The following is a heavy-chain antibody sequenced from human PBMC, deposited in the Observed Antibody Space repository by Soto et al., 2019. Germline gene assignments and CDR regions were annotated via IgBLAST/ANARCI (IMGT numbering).Heavy chain of an antibody. Sequence: EVQLVESGGGLVKPGGSLRLSCAASGFTFRGYSMNWVRQAPGNGLEWVSSISSSSSYIYYADSVKGRFTISRDNAKNSLYLQMNSLRAEDTAVYYCARGEIVGATSITELTDDYWGQGTLVTVSS. D-gene: IGHD1-26*01. CDR2: ISSSSSYI. CDR1: GFTFRGYS. CDR3: ARGEIVGATSITELTDDY. J-gene: IGHJ4*02. V-gene: IGHV3-21*01.